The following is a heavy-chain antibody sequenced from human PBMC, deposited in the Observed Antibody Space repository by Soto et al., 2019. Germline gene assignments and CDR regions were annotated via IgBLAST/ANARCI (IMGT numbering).Heavy chain of an antibody. D-gene: IGHD3-3*01. CDR2: ISGSGGST. J-gene: IGHJ6*02. CDR1: GFTFSSYA. V-gene: IGHV3-23*01. CDR3: AISYDFWSGYYYDYYYGMDV. Sequence: GGSLRLSCAASGFTFSSYAMSWVRQAPGKGLEWVSAISGSGGSTYYADSVKGRFTISRDNSKNTLYLQMNSLRAEDTAVYYCAISYDFWSGYYYDYYYGMDVWGQGTTVTVSS.